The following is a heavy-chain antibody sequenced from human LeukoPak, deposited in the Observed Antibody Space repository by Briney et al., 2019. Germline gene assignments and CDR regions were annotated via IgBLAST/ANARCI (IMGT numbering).Heavy chain of an antibody. D-gene: IGHD6-6*01. CDR3: ARCPPSAWYSSSGRSLYYFDY. J-gene: IGHJ4*02. Sequence: SETLSLTCTVSGGSITSINWWNWVRQPPGKGLEWIGETHHSGSTNYNPSLKSRVTISVDTSKNQFSLKLSSVTAADTAVYYCARCPPSAWYSSSGRSLYYFDYWGQGTLVTVSS. CDR1: GGSITSINW. CDR2: THHSGST. V-gene: IGHV4-4*02.